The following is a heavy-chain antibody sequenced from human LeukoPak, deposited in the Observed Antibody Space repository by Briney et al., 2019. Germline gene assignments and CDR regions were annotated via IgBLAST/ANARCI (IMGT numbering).Heavy chain of an antibody. J-gene: IGHJ4*02. CDR2: ISGNGGNT. Sequence: GSLRLSCAASGFTFSNYAMTWVRQAPGKGLEGVSCISGNGGNTYYPDSVKDRFTISRDNSQNTLYLQMNSLRAEDTAVYYCAKGPRTHVGYWGQGTLVTVSS. D-gene: IGHD1-26*01. CDR3: AKGPRTHVGY. CDR1: GFTFSNYA. V-gene: IGHV3-23*01.